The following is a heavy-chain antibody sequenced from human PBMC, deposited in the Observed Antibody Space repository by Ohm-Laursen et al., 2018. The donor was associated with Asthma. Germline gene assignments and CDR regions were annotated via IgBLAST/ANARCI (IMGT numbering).Heavy chain of an antibody. CDR1: GGTFSSYA. J-gene: IGHJ4*02. V-gene: IGHV1-69*01. CDR3: ARGPYYYDSSGYFDY. CDR2: IIPIFGTA. Sequence: GSSVKVSCKASGGTFSSYAISWVRQAPGQGLEWMGGIIPIFGTANYAQKFQGRVTITADESTSTAYMELSSLRSEDTAVYYCARGPYYYDSSGYFDYWGQGTLVTVSS. D-gene: IGHD3-22*01.